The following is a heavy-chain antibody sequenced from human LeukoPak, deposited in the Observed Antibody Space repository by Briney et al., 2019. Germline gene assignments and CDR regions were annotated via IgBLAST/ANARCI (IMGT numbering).Heavy chain of an antibody. V-gene: IGHV5-51*01. CDR3: ARHSDTAMVLNAFDI. CDR2: IYPGDSDT. Sequence: GESLKISCKGSGYSFTSYWIGWVRQMPGKGPEWMGIIYPGDSDTRYSASFQGQVTISADKSISTAYLQWSSLKASDTAMYYCARHSDTAMVLNAFDIWGQGTMVTVSS. CDR1: GYSFTSYW. D-gene: IGHD5-18*01. J-gene: IGHJ3*02.